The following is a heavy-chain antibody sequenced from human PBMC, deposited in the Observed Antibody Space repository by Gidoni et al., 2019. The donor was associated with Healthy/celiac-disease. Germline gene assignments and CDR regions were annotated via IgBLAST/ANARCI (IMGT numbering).Heavy chain of an antibody. Sequence: QLQLPESRPGLATPSEPLSLPCTVSGGSLTCSRYYWGWIRHPPGKGLEWIGRISYSGRTYSNPSLTSRITISVDTSKNHFSLRLSSVTAADTAVYYCASQDDFWSGYSDYWGQGTLVTVSS. CDR2: ISYSGRT. CDR1: GGSLTCSRYY. J-gene: IGHJ4*02. D-gene: IGHD3-3*01. CDR3: ASQDDFWSGYSDY. V-gene: IGHV4-39*02.